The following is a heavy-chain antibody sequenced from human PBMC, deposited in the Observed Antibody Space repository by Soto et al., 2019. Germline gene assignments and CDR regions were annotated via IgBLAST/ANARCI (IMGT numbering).Heavy chain of an antibody. V-gene: IGHV4-34*01. CDR2: INHSGST. Sequence: SETLYLPCAVYGGSFRGYYWSWIRQPPGKGLEWIGEINHSGSTNYNPSLKSRVTISVDTSKNQFSLKLSSVTAADTAVYYCARAPSGIAARRGYYFDYWGQGTLVTVSS. J-gene: IGHJ4*02. D-gene: IGHD6-6*01. CDR3: ARAPSGIAARRGYYFDY. CDR1: GGSFRGYY.